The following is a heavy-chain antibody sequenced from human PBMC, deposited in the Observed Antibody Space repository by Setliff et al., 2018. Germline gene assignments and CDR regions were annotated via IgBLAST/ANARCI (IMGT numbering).Heavy chain of an antibody. CDR1: GYIFTDYG. J-gene: IGHJ4*02. Sequence: ASVKVSCKASGYIFTDYGVSWMRQAPGQGLEWVGWISPHNGKTYYAPKFQDRITMTTDTATTTAYLELRSLRSDDTAVYFCSRLVRFCTRTVCQRLSGDDYWGQGTLVTVSS. CDR2: ISPHNGKT. CDR3: SRLVRFCTRTVCQRLSGDDY. D-gene: IGHD3-10*01. V-gene: IGHV1-18*01.